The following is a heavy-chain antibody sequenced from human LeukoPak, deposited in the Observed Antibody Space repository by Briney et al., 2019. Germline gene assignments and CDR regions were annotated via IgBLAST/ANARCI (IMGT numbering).Heavy chain of an antibody. CDR3: AKAYYYDSSGYYYPPGY. D-gene: IGHD3-22*01. CDR2: ISNDGGNK. CDR1: GFTFTTYG. Sequence: GGSLRLSCAASGFTFTTYGMHWVRQAPGKGLEWVAAISNDGGNKYYADSVKGRFTISRDNSKNTLYLQMNSLRAEDTAVYYCAKAYYYDSSGYYYPPGYWGQGTLVTVSS. J-gene: IGHJ4*02. V-gene: IGHV3-30*18.